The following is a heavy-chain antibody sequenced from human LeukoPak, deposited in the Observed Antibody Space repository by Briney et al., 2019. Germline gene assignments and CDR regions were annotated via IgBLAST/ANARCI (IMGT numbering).Heavy chain of an antibody. CDR2: INPSGGST. J-gene: IGHJ4*02. V-gene: IGHV1-46*03. D-gene: IGHD3-3*01. CDR1: GYTFTSYY. Sequence: ASVKVSCKASGYTFTSYYMHWVRQAPAQGLEWMGIINPSGGSTSYAQKFQGRVTMTRDTSTSTVYMELSSLRSEDTAVYYCARDPGYDFWSGYYTTAQLDCWGQGTLVTVSS. CDR3: ARDPGYDFWSGYYTTAQLDC.